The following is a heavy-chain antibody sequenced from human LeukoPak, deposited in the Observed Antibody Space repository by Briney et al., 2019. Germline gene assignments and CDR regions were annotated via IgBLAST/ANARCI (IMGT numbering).Heavy chain of an antibody. V-gene: IGHV4-59*01. CDR2: IYYSGST. J-gene: IGHJ6*03. CDR3: ARVGGYGLYYYYDMDV. Sequence: SETLSLTCTVSGGSISSYYWSWIQQPPGKGLELIGYIYYSGSTNYNPSLKSRVTISVDTSKNQFSLKLSSVTAADTAVYYCARVGGYGLYYYYDMDVWGKGTTVTVSS. CDR1: GGSISSYY. D-gene: IGHD5-12*01.